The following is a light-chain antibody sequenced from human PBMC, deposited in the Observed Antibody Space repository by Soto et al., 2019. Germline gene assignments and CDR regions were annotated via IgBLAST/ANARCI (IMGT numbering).Light chain of an antibody. CDR2: EGS. J-gene: IGLJ2*01. V-gene: IGLV2-23*01. CDR3: CSYAGSSL. Sequence: QSALTQPASVSGSPGQSITISCTGTSSDVGSYNLVSWYQQHPGKAPKLMIYEGSKRPSGVSNRFSGSKSVNTASLTISGLQAEDEADYYCCSYAGSSLFGGGTKLTVL. CDR1: SSDVGSYNL.